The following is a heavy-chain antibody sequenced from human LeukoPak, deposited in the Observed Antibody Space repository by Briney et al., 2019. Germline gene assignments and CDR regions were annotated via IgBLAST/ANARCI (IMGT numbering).Heavy chain of an antibody. J-gene: IGHJ4*02. CDR2: NYYSGST. Sequence: SETLSLTCTVSGDSISSYYWSWIRQPPEKGLEWIGYNYYSGSTTYNPSLKSRVTISVDTSENQFSLKLSSVTAADTAVYYCARARTIAVAGSSVFYYFDYWGQGTLVTVSS. V-gene: IGHV4-59*12. CDR3: ARARTIAVAGSSVFYYFDY. CDR1: GDSISSYY. D-gene: IGHD6-19*01.